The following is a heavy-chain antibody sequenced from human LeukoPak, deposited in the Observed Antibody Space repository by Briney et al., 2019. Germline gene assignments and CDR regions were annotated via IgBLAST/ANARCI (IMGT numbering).Heavy chain of an antibody. CDR2: ISSSSTI. CDR1: GFTFSSYS. V-gene: IGHV3-48*01. Sequence: GGSLRLSCAASGFTFSSYSMNWVRQAPGKGLEWVSYISSSSTIYYADSVKGRFTISRDNAKNSLYLQMNSLRAEDTAVYYCARDGGSSWYFDYWGQGTLVTVSS. D-gene: IGHD6-13*01. J-gene: IGHJ4*02. CDR3: ARDGGSSWYFDY.